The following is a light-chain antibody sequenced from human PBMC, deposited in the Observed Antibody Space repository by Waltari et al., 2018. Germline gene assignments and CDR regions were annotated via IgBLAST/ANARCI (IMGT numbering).Light chain of an antibody. CDR1: SSDIGCYNY. CDR3: SSYTSTGARL. J-gene: IGLJ2*01. Sequence: QSALTQPASVSGSPGQSITISCTGTSSDIGCYNYVSWYHKHPGKAPKRMIYDVSNRPAGVCNRFSGSKSGNTASLSISGLQTEDEADYYCSSYTSTGARLFGGGTKVTVL. V-gene: IGLV2-14*03. CDR2: DVS.